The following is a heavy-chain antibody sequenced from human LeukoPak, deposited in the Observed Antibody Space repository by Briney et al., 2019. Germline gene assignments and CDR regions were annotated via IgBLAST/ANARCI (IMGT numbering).Heavy chain of an antibody. Sequence: SETLSLTCTVSGYSISSGYYWGWIRQPPGKGLEWIGSIYHSGSTYYNPSLKSRVTISVDTSKNQFSLQLNSVTPEDTAVYYCARDFLAGGFDYWGQGTLVTVSS. D-gene: IGHD6-19*01. V-gene: IGHV4-38-2*02. CDR2: IYHSGST. CDR1: GYSISSGYY. CDR3: ARDFLAGGFDY. J-gene: IGHJ4*02.